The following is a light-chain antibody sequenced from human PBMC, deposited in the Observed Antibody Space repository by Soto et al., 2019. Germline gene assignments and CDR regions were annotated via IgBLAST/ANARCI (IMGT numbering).Light chain of an antibody. J-gene: IGLJ3*02. V-gene: IGLV2-8*01. CDR1: SSDVGAYKY. Sequence: QSALTQPPSASGSPGQSVTISCTGTSSDVGAYKYVSWYQQYPGKAPKLMIYEVTKRPSGVPDRCSGYKSGNTASLTVSGLQAEDEADYYCQSYVGNDLWVFGVGTQVPVL. CDR2: EVT. CDR3: QSYVGNDLWV.